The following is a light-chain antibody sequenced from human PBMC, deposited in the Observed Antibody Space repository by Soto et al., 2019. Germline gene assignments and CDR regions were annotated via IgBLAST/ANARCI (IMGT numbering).Light chain of an antibody. V-gene: IGKV1-39*01. CDR1: QSISSY. CDR3: QQSYSTPLT. Sequence: DIQMTQSPSSLSASVGDRVTITCRARQSISSYLNWYQQKPGKAPKLLIYAASSLLSGVPSRFSGSGSGTDFTLTISSLQPEDSATYYCQQSYSTPLTFGGGTKVEIK. CDR2: AAS. J-gene: IGKJ4*01.